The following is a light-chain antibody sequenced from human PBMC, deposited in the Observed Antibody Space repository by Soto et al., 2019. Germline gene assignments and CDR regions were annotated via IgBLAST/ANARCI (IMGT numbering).Light chain of an antibody. Sequence: EIVMTQSPATLSVSPGDRATLSCRASQSLSSNLAWYQQKPGQAPRLLIYAASIRATGIPDTFSGSGSGTEFTLTISSLQSEDFAVYYCQQYNNWPRTFGQGTKVEIK. J-gene: IGKJ1*01. V-gene: IGKV3-15*01. CDR3: QQYNNWPRT. CDR2: AAS. CDR1: QSLSSN.